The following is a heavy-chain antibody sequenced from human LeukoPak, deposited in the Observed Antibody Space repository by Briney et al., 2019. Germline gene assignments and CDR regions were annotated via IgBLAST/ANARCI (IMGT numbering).Heavy chain of an antibody. CDR3: TRMTTGRDY. CDR2: INHSGYT. V-gene: IGHV4-34*01. CDR1: GVSFDDYY. Sequence: PSETLSLTCAVSGVSFDDYYWSWVRQTPGKGLEWIGEINHSGYTNDSPSLKSRVTLSIDTSRKQFSLNLRSVTVADAGIYYCTRMTTGRDYWGQETLVTVSS. J-gene: IGHJ4*02. D-gene: IGHD4-17*01.